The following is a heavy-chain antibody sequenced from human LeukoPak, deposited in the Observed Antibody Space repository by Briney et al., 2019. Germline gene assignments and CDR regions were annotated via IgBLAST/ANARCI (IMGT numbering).Heavy chain of an antibody. CDR2: ISGSGGST. J-gene: IGHJ4*02. D-gene: IGHD6-19*01. Sequence: GGSLRLSCAASGFTFSSYAMSWVRQAPGKGLEWVSAISGSGGSTYYADSVKGRFTISRDNSKNTLYVQMNSLRAEDTGLYYCARPYSSGWYGDFDYWGQGTLVTVSS. V-gene: IGHV3-23*01. CDR3: ARPYSSGWYGDFDY. CDR1: GFTFSSYA.